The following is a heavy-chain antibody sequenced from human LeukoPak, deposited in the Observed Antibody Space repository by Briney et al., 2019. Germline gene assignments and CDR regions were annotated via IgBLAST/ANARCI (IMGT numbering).Heavy chain of an antibody. Sequence: SETLSLTCTVSGGSISSYYWSWIRQPPGKGLEWIGYIYYSGSTNYNPSLKSRVTISVDTSKNQFSLKLSSVTAADTAVYYCARQPRSYCSSTSCHPSCFDYWGQGTLVTVSS. J-gene: IGHJ4*02. CDR3: ARQPRSYCSSTSCHPSCFDY. V-gene: IGHV4-59*08. D-gene: IGHD2-2*01. CDR1: GGSISSYY. CDR2: IYYSGST.